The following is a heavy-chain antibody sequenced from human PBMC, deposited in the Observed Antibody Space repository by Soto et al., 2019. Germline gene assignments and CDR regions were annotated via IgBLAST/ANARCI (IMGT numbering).Heavy chain of an antibody. CDR3: ARPVQGSEQLWDWFDP. V-gene: IGHV4-39*01. D-gene: IGHD6-6*01. Sequence: QLQLQESGPGLVKPSETLSLTCTVSGGSISSSSYYWGWIRQPPGKGLEWIGSIYYSGSTYYNPSLKSRVTISVDTSKNQFSLKLSSVTAADTAVYYCARPVQGSEQLWDWFDPWGQGTLVTVSS. CDR2: IYYSGST. CDR1: GGSISSSSYY. J-gene: IGHJ5*02.